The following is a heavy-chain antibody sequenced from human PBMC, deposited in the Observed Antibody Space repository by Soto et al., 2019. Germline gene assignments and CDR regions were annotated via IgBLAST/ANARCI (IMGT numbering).Heavy chain of an antibody. CDR2: IYSGGST. CDR3: ARDVGIADGVYYGMDV. CDR1: GFTVSSNY. J-gene: IGHJ6*02. D-gene: IGHD6-13*01. Sequence: QPGGSLRLSCAASGFTVSSNYMSWVRQAPGKGLEWVSVIYSGGSTYYADSVKGRFTISRDNSKNTLYLQMNSLRAEDTAVYYCARDVGIADGVYYGMDVWGQGTTVTVSS. V-gene: IGHV3-53*01.